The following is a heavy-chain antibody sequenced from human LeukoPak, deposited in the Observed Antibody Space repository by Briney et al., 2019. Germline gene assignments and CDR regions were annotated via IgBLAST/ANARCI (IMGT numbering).Heavy chain of an antibody. CDR2: IYHSGST. V-gene: IGHV4-30-2*01. CDR1: GGSISSGGYS. CDR3: ASLPYYYDSSGYPTFYFDY. D-gene: IGHD3-22*01. J-gene: IGHJ4*02. Sequence: SQTLSLTCAVSGGSISSGGYSWSWIRQPPGKGLEWIGYIYHSGSTYYNPSLKSRVTISVDRSKNQFSLKLSSVTAADTAVYYCASLPYYYDSSGYPTFYFDYWGQGTLVTVSS.